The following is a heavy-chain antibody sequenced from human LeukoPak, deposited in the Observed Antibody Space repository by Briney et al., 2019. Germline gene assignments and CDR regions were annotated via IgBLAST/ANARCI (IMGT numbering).Heavy chain of an antibody. CDR3: ATGPSGDCSGGSCSYYYYYMDV. Sequence: ASVKVSCKVSGYTLTELSMHWVRQAPGKGLEWMGSFDPEDGETIYAQKFQGRVTMTEDTSTDTAYMELSSLRSEDTAVYYCATGPSGDCSGGSCSYYYYYMDVWGKGTTVTISS. V-gene: IGHV1-24*01. CDR2: FDPEDGET. J-gene: IGHJ6*03. CDR1: GYTLTELS. D-gene: IGHD2-15*01.